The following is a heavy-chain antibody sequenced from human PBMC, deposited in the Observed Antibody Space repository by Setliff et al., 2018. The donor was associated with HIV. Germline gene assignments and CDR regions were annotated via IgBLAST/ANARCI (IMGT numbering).Heavy chain of an antibody. CDR1: GGSISSSIYY. V-gene: IGHV4-39*01. D-gene: IGHD5-12*01. CDR3: ATTVDIVTTDDF. J-gene: IGHJ4*02. Sequence: SETLSLTCTVSGGSISSSIYYWGWIRQPPGKGLEWIGFIYYSGSTYYYGGSTYFNPSLKSRVTISVDTSKNQFSLKVNSVTAADTAVYYCATTVDIVTTDDFWGQGILVTVSS. CDR2: IYYSGST.